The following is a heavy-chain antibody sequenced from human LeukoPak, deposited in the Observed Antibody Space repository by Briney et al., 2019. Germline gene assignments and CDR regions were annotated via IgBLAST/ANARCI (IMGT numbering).Heavy chain of an antibody. V-gene: IGHV1-2*06. CDR1: GYTFTGYH. Sequence: ASVRVSCKASGYTFTGYHMHWVRQAPGQGLEWMGRINPNSGDTNYAQKFQGRFTMTRDTSISTAYMELSRLKSDDTAVYYCARAPNTIFGVVILSDGFDYWGQGTMVTVSS. J-gene: IGHJ4*02. CDR2: INPNSGDT. CDR3: ARAPNTIFGVVILSDGFDY. D-gene: IGHD3-3*01.